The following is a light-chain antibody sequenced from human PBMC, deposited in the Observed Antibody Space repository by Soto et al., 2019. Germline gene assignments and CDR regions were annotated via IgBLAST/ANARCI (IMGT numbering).Light chain of an antibody. CDR3: SSYTSSSTPVV. Sequence: QSVLTQPASVSGSPGQSITISCTGTSSDVGGYNYVSWYQQHPAKAPKLMIYDVSNWPSGVSNCFSGSKSGNTASLTISGLQAEDEADYYCSSYTSSSTPVVFGGGTKLTVL. CDR2: DVS. CDR1: SSDVGGYNY. J-gene: IGLJ2*01. V-gene: IGLV2-14*01.